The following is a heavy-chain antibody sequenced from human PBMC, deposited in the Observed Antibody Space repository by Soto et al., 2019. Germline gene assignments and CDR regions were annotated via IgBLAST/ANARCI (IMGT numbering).Heavy chain of an antibody. J-gene: IGHJ3*02. D-gene: IGHD3-3*01. Sequence: SETLSLTCTVSGGSISSYYWSWIRQPPGKGLEWIGYIYYSGSTNYNPSLKSRVTISVDTSKNQFSLKLSSVTAADTAVYYCATGSSGYDFWSGYYDAFDIWGQGTMVTVSS. CDR3: ATGSSGYDFWSGYYDAFDI. V-gene: IGHV4-59*01. CDR1: GGSISSYY. CDR2: IYYSGST.